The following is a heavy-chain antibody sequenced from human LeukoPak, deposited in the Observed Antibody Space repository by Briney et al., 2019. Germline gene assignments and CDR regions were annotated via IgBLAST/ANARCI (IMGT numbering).Heavy chain of an antibody. CDR1: RFTFSSYG. CDR2: IRYDGSNK. D-gene: IGHD3-22*01. Sequence: GESLRLSCAASRFTFSSYGMHWVRQAPGKGLEWVAFIRYDGSNKFYADSVKGRFTISRDNSKNTLYLQMNSLRPEDTAVYYCAGSDTIGYSPREWDYWYFDLWGRGTLVTVSS. CDR3: AGSDTIGYSPREWDYWYFDL. V-gene: IGHV3-30*02. J-gene: IGHJ2*01.